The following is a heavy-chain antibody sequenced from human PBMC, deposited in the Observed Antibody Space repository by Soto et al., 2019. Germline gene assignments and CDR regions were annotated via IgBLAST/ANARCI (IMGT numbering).Heavy chain of an antibody. D-gene: IGHD1-26*01. V-gene: IGHV3-23*01. Sequence: EVQLLESGGGLVQPGGSLRLSCAASGFTFSSYAMSWVRQAPGKGLEWVSAISGSGGSTYYADSVKGRFTISRDNSKNTLYLQMNSLRAQDTAVYYCAKDAGATTYYYYYGMVVWGQGTTVTVSS. J-gene: IGHJ6*02. CDR1: GFTFSSYA. CDR3: AKDAGATTYYYYYGMVV. CDR2: ISGSGGST.